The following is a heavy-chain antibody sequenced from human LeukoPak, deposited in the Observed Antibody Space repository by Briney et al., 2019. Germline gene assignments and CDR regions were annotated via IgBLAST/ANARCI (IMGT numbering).Heavy chain of an antibody. D-gene: IGHD6-13*01. J-gene: IGHJ4*02. Sequence: KPGGSLRLSCAASGFTFSYYSMNWVRQAPGKGLEWVSSISSSSDYRYYADSLKGRFAISRDNAKNSLYLQMNSLRAEDTAVYYCARGDIAAADGGFDYWGQGTLVTVSS. CDR1: GFTFSYYS. CDR3: ARGDIAAADGGFDY. V-gene: IGHV3-21*01. CDR2: ISSSSDYR.